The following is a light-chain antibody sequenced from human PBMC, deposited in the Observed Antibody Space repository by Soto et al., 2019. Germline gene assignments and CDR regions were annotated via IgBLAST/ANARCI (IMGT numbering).Light chain of an antibody. V-gene: IGKV1-39*01. Sequence: DIAMTQSPSSLSASVGDRVTITCRTSQDIRSYLNWYQQRPGNAPKLLIYATSSLQSGVPSRFSGSGSGTDFDLTISSLQPEDFATYYCQQSYSSPRTFGQGTKVEIK. J-gene: IGKJ2*01. CDR3: QQSYSSPRT. CDR2: ATS. CDR1: QDIRSY.